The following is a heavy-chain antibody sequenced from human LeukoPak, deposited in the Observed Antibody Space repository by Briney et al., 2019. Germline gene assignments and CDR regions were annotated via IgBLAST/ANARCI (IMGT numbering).Heavy chain of an antibody. CDR1: GYTFTSYG. CDR3: ARFHYGDYDNAFDC. J-gene: IGHJ4*02. Sequence: ASVKVSCKASGYTFTSYGISWGRQAPGQGLERMGWISAYNGNTNYAQKLQGRVTMTTDTSTSTAYMELRSLRSDDTAVYYCARFHYGDYDNAFDCWGQGTMVTVSS. D-gene: IGHD4-17*01. CDR2: ISAYNGNT. V-gene: IGHV1-18*01.